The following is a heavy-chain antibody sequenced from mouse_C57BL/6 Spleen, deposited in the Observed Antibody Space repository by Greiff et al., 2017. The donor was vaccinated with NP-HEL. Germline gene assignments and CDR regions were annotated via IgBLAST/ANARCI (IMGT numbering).Heavy chain of an antibody. CDR1: GFNIKDDY. V-gene: IGHV14-4*01. Sequence: EVQLQQSGAELVRPGASVKLSCTASGFNIKDDYMHWVKQRPEQGLEWIGWIDPENGDTEYASKLQGKATITADTSSNTAYLQLSSLTSEDTAVCYCTRLTGDWYCDVWGTGTTVTVSS. CDR3: TRLTGDWYCDV. CDR2: IDPENGDT. J-gene: IGHJ1*03. D-gene: IGHD4-1*01.